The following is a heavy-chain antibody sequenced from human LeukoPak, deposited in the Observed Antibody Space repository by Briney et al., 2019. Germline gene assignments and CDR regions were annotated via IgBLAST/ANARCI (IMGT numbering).Heavy chain of an antibody. J-gene: IGHJ4*02. CDR2: IIPIFGTA. D-gene: IGHD3-9*01. CDR1: GGTFSSYA. CDR3: ATQAIYDILTPPSY. V-gene: IGHV1-69*06. Sequence: ASVKVSCKASGGTFSSYAISWVRQAPGQGLEWMGGIIPIFGTANYAQKFQGRVTMTEDTSTDTAYMELSSLRSEDTAVYYCATQAIYDILTPPSYWGQGTLVTVSS.